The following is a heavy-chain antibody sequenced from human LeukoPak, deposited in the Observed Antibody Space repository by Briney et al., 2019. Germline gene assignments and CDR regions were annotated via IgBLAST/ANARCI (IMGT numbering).Heavy chain of an antibody. CDR1: GFTFSNFA. V-gene: IGHV3-23*01. D-gene: IGHD6-13*01. J-gene: IGHJ4*02. CDR3: AKAWGILSTSWCLSFDY. Sequence: PGGSLRLSCAASGFTFSNFAMNWVRQAPGKGLEWVSTISNSGNTAYYADSVKGRFTISRDNSRNTLYLQMNSLRAEDTATYYCAKAWGILSTSWCLSFDYWGQGILVTVSS. CDR2: ISNSGNTA.